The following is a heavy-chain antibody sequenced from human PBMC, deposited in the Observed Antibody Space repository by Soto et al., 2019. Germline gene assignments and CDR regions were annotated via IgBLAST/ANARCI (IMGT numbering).Heavy chain of an antibody. CDR1: GGSFSGYY. V-gene: IGHV4-34*01. D-gene: IGHD3-10*01. Sequence: SETLSLTCAVYGGSFSGYYWSWIRQPPGKGLEWIGEINHSGSTNYNPSLKSRVTISVDTSKNQFSLKLSSVTAADTAVYYCARGLSVLLWFGPKYYFDDSGQGTLVTVSS. J-gene: IGHJ4*02. CDR2: INHSGST. CDR3: ARGLSVLLWFGPKYYFDD.